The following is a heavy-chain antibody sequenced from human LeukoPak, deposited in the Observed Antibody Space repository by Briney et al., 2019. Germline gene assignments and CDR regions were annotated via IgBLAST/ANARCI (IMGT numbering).Heavy chain of an antibody. CDR2: IYYSGST. CDR1: GGSISSGGYY. Sequence: EASQTLSLTCTVSGGSISSGGYYWSWIRQPPGKGLEWIGYIYYSGSTYYNPSLKSRVTISVDKSKNQFSLKLSSVTAEDTAVYYCARDRYQNWFDPWGQGTLVIVSS. CDR3: ARDRYQNWFDP. V-gene: IGHV4-31*03. J-gene: IGHJ5*02. D-gene: IGHD2-2*01.